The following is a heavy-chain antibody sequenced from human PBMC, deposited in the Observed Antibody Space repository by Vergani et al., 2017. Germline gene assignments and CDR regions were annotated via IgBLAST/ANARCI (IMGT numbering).Heavy chain of an antibody. V-gene: IGHV1-24*01. J-gene: IGHJ4*02. CDR2: FDPEHGEV. CDR1: GYSLTELT. D-gene: IGHD3-22*01. Sequence: QVQLVQSGSEVRKPGASVKVSCQVSGYSLTELTIHWVRPAPGKGLEWMGGFDPEHGEVIFSHHIQGRVTMTEDRSTDTADMELSSLRPEDTALYYCAIVTDYDDSSGYYLDYWGQGTLDTVSS. CDR3: AIVTDYDDSSGYYLDY.